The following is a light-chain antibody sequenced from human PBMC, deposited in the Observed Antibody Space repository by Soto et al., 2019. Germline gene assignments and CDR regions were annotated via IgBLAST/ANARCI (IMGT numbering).Light chain of an antibody. CDR3: VSYTSSTTYV. V-gene: IGLV2-14*03. CDR1: HNDIGTYDY. J-gene: IGLJ1*01. Sequence: QSVLTQPTSVSGSPGQSITISCAGNHNDIGTYDYVSWYQQHPGRAPRLLIHGVTTRPSGISGRFSASKSGLTASLTISGLQPEDEADYYCVSYTSSTTYVFGTGTKVTVL. CDR2: GVT.